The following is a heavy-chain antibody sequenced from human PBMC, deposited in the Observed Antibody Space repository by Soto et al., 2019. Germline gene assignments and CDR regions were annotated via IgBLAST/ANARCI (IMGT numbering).Heavy chain of an antibody. Sequence: ASVKVSCKASGYTFTSYGISLVRQAPGQGLEWMGWISAYNGNTNYAQKLQGRVTMTTDTSTSTAYMELRSLRSDDTAVYYCARLVEELGAFDIWGQGTMVTVSS. CDR2: ISAYNGNT. CDR1: GYTFTSYG. CDR3: ARLVEELGAFDI. D-gene: IGHD3-3*02. J-gene: IGHJ3*02. V-gene: IGHV1-18*01.